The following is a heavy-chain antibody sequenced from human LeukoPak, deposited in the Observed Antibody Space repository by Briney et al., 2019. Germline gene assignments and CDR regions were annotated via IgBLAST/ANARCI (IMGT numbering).Heavy chain of an antibody. V-gene: IGHV3-30*04. J-gene: IGHJ4*02. CDR3: AGAGGSPPGYFDY. Sequence: TGGSLRLSCAASGFTFSSYAMHWVRQAPGKGLEWVAVISYDGSNKYYADSVKGRFTISRDNSKNTLYLQMNSLRAEDTAVYYCAGAGGSPPGYFDYWGQGTLVTVSS. CDR1: GFTFSSYA. D-gene: IGHD2-15*01. CDR2: ISYDGSNK.